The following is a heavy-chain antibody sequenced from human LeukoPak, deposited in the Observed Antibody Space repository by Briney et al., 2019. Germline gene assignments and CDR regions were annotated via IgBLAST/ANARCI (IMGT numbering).Heavy chain of an antibody. J-gene: IGHJ4*02. CDR3: ARGGVDWTFDH. Sequence: PSETLSLTCTVSGGSISNYYWSWIRQPAGKGLEWTGHIYTSGSTNYNPSLKSRVTMSVDTSKNQFSLNLSSVTAADTAVYYCARGGVDWTFDHWGQGTLVTVSS. CDR1: GGSISNYY. CDR2: IYTSGST. D-gene: IGHD3-9*01. V-gene: IGHV4-4*07.